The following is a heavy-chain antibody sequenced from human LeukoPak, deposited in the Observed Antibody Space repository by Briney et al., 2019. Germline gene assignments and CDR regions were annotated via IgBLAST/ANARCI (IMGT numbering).Heavy chain of an antibody. V-gene: IGHV3-30*02. Sequence: GGSLRLSCAASGFTFSDYGMHWVRRAPGKGLEWVAFIRYDGSNKYYADSVKGRFTISRDNSKNTLYLQMNSLRAEDTAVYYCARETEGNSYGYRALDYWGQGTLVTVSS. CDR3: ARETEGNSYGYRALDY. CDR1: GFTFSDYG. J-gene: IGHJ4*02. D-gene: IGHD5-18*01. CDR2: IRYDGSNK.